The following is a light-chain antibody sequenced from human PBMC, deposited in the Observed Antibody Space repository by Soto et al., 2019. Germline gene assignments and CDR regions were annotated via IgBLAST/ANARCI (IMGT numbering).Light chain of an antibody. CDR3: CSHAGNNNYV. CDR2: AFS. Sequence: QSALTQPPSASGSPGQSVAISCTGTSRDVGGQNYVSWYQQHPGKAPKLIIYAFSNRPSGVPDRFSGSKSGNTASLTISGLRAEDEADYYCCSHAGNNNYVFGTGTKLTVL. V-gene: IGLV2-8*01. J-gene: IGLJ1*01. CDR1: SRDVGGQNY.